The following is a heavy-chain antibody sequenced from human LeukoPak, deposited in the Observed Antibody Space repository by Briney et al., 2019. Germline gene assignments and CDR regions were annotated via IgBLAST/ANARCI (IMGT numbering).Heavy chain of an antibody. J-gene: IGHJ6*03. CDR1: GFTFSSYA. V-gene: IGHV3-30-3*01. D-gene: IGHD5-18*01. Sequence: GGSLRLSCAASGFTFSSYAMHWVRQAPGKGLEWVAVISYDGSNKYCADSVKGRFTISRDNSKNTLYLQMNSLRAEDTAVYYCARDHSYGFYYYYYYMDVWGKGTTVTVSS. CDR2: ISYDGSNK. CDR3: ARDHSYGFYYYYYYMDV.